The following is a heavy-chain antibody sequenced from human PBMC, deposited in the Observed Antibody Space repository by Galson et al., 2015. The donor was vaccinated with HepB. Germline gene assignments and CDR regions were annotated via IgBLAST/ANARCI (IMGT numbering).Heavy chain of an antibody. J-gene: IGHJ6*03. D-gene: IGHD4-11*01. CDR1: GFTFSSYG. CDR3: AKDEKSRSNSILYYYYYYMDV. V-gene: IGHV3-30*18. Sequence: SLRLSCAASGFTFSSYGMHWVRQAPGKGLGWVAVISYDGSNKYYADSVKGRFTISRDNSKNTLYLQMNSLRAEDTAVYYCAKDEKSRSNSILYYYYYYMDVWGKGTTVTVSS. CDR2: ISYDGSNK.